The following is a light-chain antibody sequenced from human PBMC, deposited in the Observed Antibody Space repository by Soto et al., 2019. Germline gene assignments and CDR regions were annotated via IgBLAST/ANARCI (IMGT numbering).Light chain of an antibody. J-gene: IGLJ3*02. V-gene: IGLV2-8*01. CDR1: SSDVGAYNY. CDR2: DVT. CDR3: ISYAGSSILV. Sequence: QSVLTQPPSASGSPGQSVTISCTGTSSDVGAYNYVSWYQQHPGKAPKLMIYDVTKRPSGVPDRFSGSKSGNTASLTVSGLQAEDEADYYCISYAGSSILVFGGGTKLTVL.